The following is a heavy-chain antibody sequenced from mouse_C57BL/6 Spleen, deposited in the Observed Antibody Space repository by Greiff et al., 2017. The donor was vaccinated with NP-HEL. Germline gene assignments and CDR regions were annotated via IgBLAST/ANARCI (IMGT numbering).Heavy chain of an antibody. CDR2: FYPGSGSI. D-gene: IGHD1-1*01. Sequence: QVQLQQSGAELVKPGASVKLSCKASGYTFTEYTIHWVKQRSGQGLEWIGRFYPGSGSIKYNEKFKDKATLTADKSSSTVYMELSRLTSEDSAVYFCARHEPHYYGSSCGWFAYWGQGTLVTVSA. J-gene: IGHJ3*01. CDR3: ARHEPHYYGSSCGWFAY. CDR1: GYTFTEYT. V-gene: IGHV1-62-2*01.